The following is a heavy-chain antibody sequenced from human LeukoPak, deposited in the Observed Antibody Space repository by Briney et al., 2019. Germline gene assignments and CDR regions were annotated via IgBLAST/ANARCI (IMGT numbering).Heavy chain of an antibody. CDR2: IYPGDSDT. CDR3: ARGGLSSDGHNSWASDYYMDV. V-gene: IGHV5-51*01. Sequence: GESLQISCKGSGYSFTSDWIGWLRQMPGKGLEWMGIIYPGDSDTRYSPSFQGQVTISADKSISTAYLQWSSLKASDTAMYYCARGGLSSDGHNSWASDYYMDVWGKGTTVTVSS. J-gene: IGHJ6*03. CDR1: GYSFTSDW. D-gene: IGHD5-24*01.